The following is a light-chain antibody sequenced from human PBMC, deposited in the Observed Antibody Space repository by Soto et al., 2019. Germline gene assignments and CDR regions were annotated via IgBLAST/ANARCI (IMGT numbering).Light chain of an antibody. Sequence: EIVMTQSPASLSVSVGERATISCRASQSVSSNLTWYQQKPGQAPRLLIYGASTRDTGIPSRFSGSGSGTEFTLTISSLQSEDFAVYYCQQYNNRPRTFGQGTKVDIK. CDR3: QQYNNRPRT. V-gene: IGKV3-15*01. CDR1: QSVSSN. J-gene: IGKJ1*01. CDR2: GAS.